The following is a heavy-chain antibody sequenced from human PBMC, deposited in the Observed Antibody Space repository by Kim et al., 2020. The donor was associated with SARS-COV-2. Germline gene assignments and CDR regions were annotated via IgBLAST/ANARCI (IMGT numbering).Heavy chain of an antibody. J-gene: IGHJ3*02. D-gene: IGHD2-8*01. CDR3: AKEPLMVYGEEAFDI. V-gene: IGHV3-43*02. CDR2: ISGDGGST. CDR1: GFTFDDYA. Sequence: GGSLRLSCAASGFTFDDYAMHWVRQAPGKGLEWVSLISGDGGSTYYADSVKGRFTISRDNSKNSLYLQMNSLRTEDTALYYCAKEPLMVYGEEAFDIWGQGTMVTVSS.